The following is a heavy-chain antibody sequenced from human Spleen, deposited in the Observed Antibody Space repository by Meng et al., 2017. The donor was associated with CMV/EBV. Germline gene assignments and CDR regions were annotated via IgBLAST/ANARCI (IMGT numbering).Heavy chain of an antibody. J-gene: IGHJ4*02. CDR1: GDSVSSNSVA. Sequence: IFGDSVSSNSVAWNWIRQSPSRGLEWLGRTYYRYKWYNEHAISVKSRIAINPDTSKNQFSLQLNSVTPEDTAVYYCARDLGFNKLDYWGQGTLVTVSS. V-gene: IGHV6-1*01. CDR2: TYYRYKWYN. D-gene: IGHD7-27*01. CDR3: ARDLGFNKLDY.